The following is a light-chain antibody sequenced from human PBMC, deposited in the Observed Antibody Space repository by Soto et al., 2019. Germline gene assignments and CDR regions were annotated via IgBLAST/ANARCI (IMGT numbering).Light chain of an antibody. J-gene: IGLJ3*02. CDR1: SSNIGSNT. CDR2: SNN. V-gene: IGLV1-44*01. CDR3: AAWDDSLNGPV. Sequence: QSVLTQPPSASGTPGQRVTISCSGSSSNIGSNTVTWYQQVPGTAPKLLIYSNNQRPSGVPDRFSGSKSGTSASLAIGGLQSEDEADYYCAAWDDSLNGPVFGGGTKVTVL.